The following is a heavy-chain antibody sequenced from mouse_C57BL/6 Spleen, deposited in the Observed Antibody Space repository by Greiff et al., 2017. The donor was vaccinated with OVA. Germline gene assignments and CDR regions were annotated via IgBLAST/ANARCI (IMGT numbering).Heavy chain of an antibody. CDR2: INPSTGGT. D-gene: IGHD3-1*01. CDR1: GYSFTGYY. V-gene: IGHV1-42*01. J-gene: IGHJ2*01. Sequence: VQLKESGPELVKPGASVKISCKASGYSFTGYYMNWVKQSPEKSLEWIGEINPSTGGTTYNQKFKAKATLTVDKSSSTAYMQLKSLTSEDSAVYYCARSARATFFDYWGQGTTLTVSS. CDR3: ARSARATFFDY.